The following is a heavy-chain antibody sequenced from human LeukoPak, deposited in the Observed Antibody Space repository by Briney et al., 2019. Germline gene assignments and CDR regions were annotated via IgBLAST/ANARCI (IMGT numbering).Heavy chain of an antibody. CDR3: ARLVTPGNVLLWFGELFSYYYYGMDV. V-gene: IGHV4-59*01. J-gene: IGHJ6*02. CDR1: GGSISSYY. CDR2: IYYSGST. Sequence: SETLSLTCTVSGGSISSYYWSWIRQPPGKGLEWIGYIYYSGSTNYNPSLKSRVTISVDTSKNQFSLKLSSVTAADTAVYYCARLVTPGNVLLWFGELFSYYYYGMDVWGQGTTVTVSS. D-gene: IGHD3-10*01.